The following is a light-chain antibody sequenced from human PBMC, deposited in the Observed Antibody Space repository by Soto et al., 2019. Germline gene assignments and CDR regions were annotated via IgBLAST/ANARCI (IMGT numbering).Light chain of an antibody. CDR2: DAS. CDR1: QVISGW. J-gene: IGKJ4*01. CDR3: QQYHSFSLT. V-gene: IGKV1-5*01. Sequence: DIQMTQSPSTLSASVGDRVTITCRASQVISGWLAWYQQKPGKAPKVLIYDASNLESGVPSRFSGSGSGTEFSLTISSLQPDDFVTYYCQQYHSFSLTFGGGTKVEIK.